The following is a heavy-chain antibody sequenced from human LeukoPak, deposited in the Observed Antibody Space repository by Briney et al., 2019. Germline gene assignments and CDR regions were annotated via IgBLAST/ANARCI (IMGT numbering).Heavy chain of an antibody. CDR1: GFTFSDYY. D-gene: IGHD1-26*01. Sequence: KPGGSLRLSCAASGFTFSDYYMNWIRQAPGKGLEWVSYISSSGSTIYYADSVKGRFTISRDNAKNSLYLQMNSPRTEDTAVHYCARENSGSYALDYWGQGTLVTVSS. V-gene: IGHV3-11*01. J-gene: IGHJ4*02. CDR2: ISSSGSTI. CDR3: ARENSGSYALDY.